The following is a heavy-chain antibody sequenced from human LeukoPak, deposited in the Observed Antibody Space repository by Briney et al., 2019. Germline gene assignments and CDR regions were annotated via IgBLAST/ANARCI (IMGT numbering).Heavy chain of an antibody. J-gene: IGHJ4*02. V-gene: IGHV4-59*01. Sequence: SETLSLTCTVSGGPISSYHWSWIRQPPGKGLQWIGYIYYSGITRCNPSLKSRVTISVDTSKNQFSLKLSSVTAADTAVYYCASGGYSGYAFDYWGQGILVTVSS. CDR3: ASGGYSGYAFDY. D-gene: IGHD5-12*01. CDR1: GGPISSYH. CDR2: IYYSGIT.